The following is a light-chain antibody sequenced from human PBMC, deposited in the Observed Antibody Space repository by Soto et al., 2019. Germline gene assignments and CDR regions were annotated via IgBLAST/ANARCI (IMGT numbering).Light chain of an antibody. J-gene: IGKJ1*01. CDR3: QQYGSSQWT. CDR2: GAS. CDR1: QSVSSN. V-gene: IGKV3-20*01. Sequence: EIVLTQSPGTLSLSPGERATLCCRASQSVSSNLAWYQQKPGQAPRLLIYGASSRATGIPDRFSGSGSGTDFTLTITRLEPEDFAVYYCQQYGSSQWTFGQGTKVDIK.